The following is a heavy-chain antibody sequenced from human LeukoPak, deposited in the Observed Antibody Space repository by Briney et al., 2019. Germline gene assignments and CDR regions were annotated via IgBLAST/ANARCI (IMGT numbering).Heavy chain of an antibody. V-gene: IGHV3-23*01. CDR3: AKDTVTSLNWFDS. J-gene: IGHJ5*01. D-gene: IGHD4-17*01. Sequence: TGGSLRLSCAASGFTFSSYAMSWVRQAPGKGLEWVSTTSRSGESTYYADSVKGRFTISRDNSKNTLYLQMNSLRGEDTAVYYCAKDTVTSLNWFDSWGQGTLVTVSS. CDR2: TSRSGEST. CDR1: GFTFSSYA.